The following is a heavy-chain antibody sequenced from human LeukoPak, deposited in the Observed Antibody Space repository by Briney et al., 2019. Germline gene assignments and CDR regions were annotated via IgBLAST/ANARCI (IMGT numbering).Heavy chain of an antibody. CDR2: INHSGST. CDR1: AGCFSGYY. J-gene: IGHJ2*01. V-gene: IGHV4-34*01. CDR3: ARRLDL. Sequence: SETLSLTCAVYAGCFSGYYWSWIRQPPGKGLEWIGEINHSGSTTYNPSLKSRVTISVDTSRNQFSLKLSSVTAADTAVYYCARRLDLWGRGTLVTVSS.